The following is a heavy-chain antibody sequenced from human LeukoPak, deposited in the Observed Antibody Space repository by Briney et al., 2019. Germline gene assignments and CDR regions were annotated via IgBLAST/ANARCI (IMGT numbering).Heavy chain of an antibody. CDR1: GYTFTGYD. Sequence: ASVKVSCKASGYTFTGYDMHWVRQAPGQGLEWMGRINPNSGGTNYAQKFQGRVTMTRDTSISTAYMEMSRLRSDDTAVYYCARDMSGRTAYFQHWGQGTLVTVSS. D-gene: IGHD1-26*01. CDR3: ARDMSGRTAYFQH. J-gene: IGHJ1*01. CDR2: INPNSGGT. V-gene: IGHV1-2*06.